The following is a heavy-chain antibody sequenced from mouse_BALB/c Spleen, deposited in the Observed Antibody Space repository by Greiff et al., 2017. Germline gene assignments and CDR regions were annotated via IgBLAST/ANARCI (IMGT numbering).Heavy chain of an antibody. J-gene: IGHJ2*01. D-gene: IGHD1-2*01. CDR2: IWAGGST. Sequence: VKLMESGPGLVAPSQSLSITCTVSGFSLTSYGVHWVRQPPGKGLEWLGVIWAGGSTNYNSALMSRLSISKDNSKSQVFLKMNSLQTDDTAMYYCAREGGYGSYFDYWGQGTTLTVSS. CDR1: GFSLTSYG. V-gene: IGHV2-9*02. CDR3: AREGGYGSYFDY.